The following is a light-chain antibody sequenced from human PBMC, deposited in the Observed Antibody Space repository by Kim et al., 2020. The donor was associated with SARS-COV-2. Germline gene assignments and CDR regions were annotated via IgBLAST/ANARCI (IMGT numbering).Light chain of an antibody. J-gene: IGLJ1*01. Sequence: VPPEQTASITCSGDKLGDKYACWYKQKPGQSPVLVIYQDSKRPSGIPERFSGSNSGNTATLTISGTQAMDEADYYCQAWDSSTYVFGTGTKVTVL. CDR3: QAWDSSTYV. CDR2: QDS. CDR1: KLGDKY. V-gene: IGLV3-1*01.